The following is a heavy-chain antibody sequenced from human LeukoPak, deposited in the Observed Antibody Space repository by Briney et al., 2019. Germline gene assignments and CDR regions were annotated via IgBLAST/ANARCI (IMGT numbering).Heavy chain of an antibody. CDR3: AGNGGRGKYYYDSSGSIDY. CDR1: GGSISSYY. Sequence: PSETLSLTCTVSGGSISSYYWSWIRQPAGKGLEWIGRIYTSRSTNYNPSLKSRVTMSVDTSKNQFSLKLSSVTAADTAVYYCAGNGGRGKYYYDSSGSIDYWGQGTLVTVPS. J-gene: IGHJ4*02. D-gene: IGHD3-22*01. CDR2: IYTSRST. V-gene: IGHV4-4*07.